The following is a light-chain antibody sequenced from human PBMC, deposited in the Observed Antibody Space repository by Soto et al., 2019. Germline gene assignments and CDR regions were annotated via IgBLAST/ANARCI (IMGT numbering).Light chain of an antibody. CDR1: SSDVGGYNC. CDR2: EVS. V-gene: IGLV2-14*01. J-gene: IGLJ1*01. Sequence: QSVLTQPASVSGSPGQAITISCTGTSSDVGGYNCVSWDQHRPGKAPQLIIYEVSYRPSGVSNRFSGSKSVNTASLTISGLQAEDAADYYCSSYTANNTRLFGTGPKVTVL. CDR3: SSYTANNTRL.